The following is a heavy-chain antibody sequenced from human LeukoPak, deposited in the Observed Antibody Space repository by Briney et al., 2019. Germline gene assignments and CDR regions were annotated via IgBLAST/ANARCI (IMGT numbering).Heavy chain of an antibody. J-gene: IGHJ3*02. Sequence: SETLSLTCSVSGGPISSYYWSWIRQPPGKGLEWIGYIYYSGSTNYNPSLKSRVTISVDTSKNQFSLKLSSVTAADTAVYYCARDTGYSYGHDAFDIWGQGTMVTVSS. CDR2: IYYSGST. D-gene: IGHD5-18*01. CDR3: ARDTGYSYGHDAFDI. CDR1: GGPISSYY. V-gene: IGHV4-59*01.